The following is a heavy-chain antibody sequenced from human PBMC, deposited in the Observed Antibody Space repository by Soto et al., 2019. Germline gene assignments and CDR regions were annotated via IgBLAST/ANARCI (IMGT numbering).Heavy chain of an antibody. J-gene: IGHJ6*02. CDR1: GFTFSSYG. CDR2: ISYDGSNK. CDR3: AKVGQAHPRWYNRNDVAVLGMDV. D-gene: IGHD1-1*01. Sequence: GGSLRLSCAASGFTFSSYGMHWVRQAPGKGLEWVAVISYDGSNKYYADSVKGRFTISRDNSKNTLYLQMNSLRAEDTAVYYCAKVGQAHPRWYNRNDVAVLGMDVWGQGTKVTVYS. V-gene: IGHV3-30*18.